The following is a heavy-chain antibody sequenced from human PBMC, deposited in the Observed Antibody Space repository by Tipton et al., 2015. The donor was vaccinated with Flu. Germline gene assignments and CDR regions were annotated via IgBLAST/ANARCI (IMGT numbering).Heavy chain of an antibody. D-gene: IGHD4-17*01. CDR1: GFTVSSNY. CDR3: ASLHGYGDYEPLAFDI. J-gene: IGHJ3*02. V-gene: IGHV3-66*02. CDR2: IYSGGST. Sequence: GSLRLSCAASGFTVSSNYMSWVRQAPGKGLEWVSVIYSGGSTYYADSVKGRFTISRDNSKNTLYLQMNSLRAEDTAVYYCASLHGYGDYEPLAFDIWGQGTMVTVSS.